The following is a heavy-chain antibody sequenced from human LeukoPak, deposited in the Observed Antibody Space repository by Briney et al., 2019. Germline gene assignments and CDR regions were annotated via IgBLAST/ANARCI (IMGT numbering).Heavy chain of an antibody. Sequence: GGSLRLSCAASGFTFSSYSMNWVRQAPGKGLEWISYISSGSNTIYYADSVKGRFTISRDNAKNSLYLQMNSLTAEDTAVYYCAGPQGVIIPPDAFDIWGQGTMVTVSS. CDR3: AGPQGVIIPPDAFDI. CDR1: GFTFSSYS. CDR2: ISSGSNTI. D-gene: IGHD3-10*01. J-gene: IGHJ3*02. V-gene: IGHV3-48*04.